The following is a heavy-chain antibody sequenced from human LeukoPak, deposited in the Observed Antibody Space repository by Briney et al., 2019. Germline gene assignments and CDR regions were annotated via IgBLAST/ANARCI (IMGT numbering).Heavy chain of an antibody. D-gene: IGHD6-13*01. CDR1: GYTSTSYD. J-gene: IGHJ4*02. CDR2: MNPNSGNT. Sequence: ASVKVSCKASGYTSTSYDTNWVRQAPGQGLERMGWMNPNSGNTGYAQKFQGRVTMTRNTSISTAYMELSSLRSEDTAVYYCARGRGYSSSWYAGIVGATRRDYYFDYWGQGTLVTVSS. V-gene: IGHV1-8*01. CDR3: ARGRGYSSSWYAGIVGATRRDYYFDY.